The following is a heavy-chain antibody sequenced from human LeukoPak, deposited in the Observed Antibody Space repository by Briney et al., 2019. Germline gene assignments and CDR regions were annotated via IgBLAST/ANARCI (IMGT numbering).Heavy chain of an antibody. D-gene: IGHD2-2*01. CDR1: GGSISSGSYY. CDR3: ARESDGPAAEIDY. J-gene: IGHJ4*02. V-gene: IGHV4-61*02. Sequence: PSQTLSLTCTVSGGSISSGSYYWSWIRQPAGKGLEWIGRIYTSGSTNYNPSLKSRVTISVDTSKNQFSLKLSSVTAADTAVYYCARESDGPAAEIDYWGQGTLVTVSS. CDR2: IYTSGST.